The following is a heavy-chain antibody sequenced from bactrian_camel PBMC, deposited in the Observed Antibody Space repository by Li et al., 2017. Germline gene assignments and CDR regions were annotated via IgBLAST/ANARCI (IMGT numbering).Heavy chain of an antibody. CDR3: AADPRNGAPCVSTTRLEEAYHY. CDR2: IYTDTGRT. J-gene: IGHJ4*01. Sequence: VQLVESGGGSVQTGGSLRLSCAASGDSYNRQCIGWFRQAPGKAREGVAVIYTDTGRTIYADSVKGRFTISRDNAESTSYLEMNSLKPEDSAMYYCAADPRNGAPCVSTTRLEEAYHYWGLGTQVTVS. D-gene: IGHD7*01. V-gene: IGHV3S42*01. CDR1: GDSYNRQC.